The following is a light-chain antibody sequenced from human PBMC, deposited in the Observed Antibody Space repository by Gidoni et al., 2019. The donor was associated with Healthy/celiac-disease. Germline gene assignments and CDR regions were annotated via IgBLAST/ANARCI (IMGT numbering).Light chain of an antibody. Sequence: DIQMTQSPSTLSASVGDRVTITCRASQSISSWLAWYQQKPGKAPKLLIYKASSLESGVQSRFSGSGSGTEFTLTISSLQPDDFATYYCQQYNRFXQXTKVEIK. J-gene: IGKJ1*01. CDR2: KAS. V-gene: IGKV1-5*03. CDR3: QQYNR. CDR1: QSISSW.